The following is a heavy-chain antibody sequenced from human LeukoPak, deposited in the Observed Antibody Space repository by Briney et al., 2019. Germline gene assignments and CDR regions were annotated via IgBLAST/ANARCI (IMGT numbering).Heavy chain of an antibody. D-gene: IGHD2-15*01. CDR2: ISSNSNYI. J-gene: IGHJ4*02. V-gene: IGHV3-21*01. Sequence: TGGSLRLSCTASGFTFSSYSMNWVRQAPGKGLEWVSSISSNSNYIYYADSVKGRFTISRDNAKNSLYLQMNSLRAEDTAVYYCARDGIVVVVAAYFDYWGQGTLVSVSS. CDR1: GFTFSSYS. CDR3: ARDGIVVVVAAYFDY.